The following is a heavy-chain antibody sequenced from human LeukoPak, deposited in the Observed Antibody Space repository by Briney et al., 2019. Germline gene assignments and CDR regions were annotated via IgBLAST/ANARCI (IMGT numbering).Heavy chain of an antibody. CDR3: ACRMFASNWFQP. J-gene: IGHJ5*02. D-gene: IGHD3-10*02. Sequence: GESLEISCKGSGYSSSDYWIGWVRQMPGKGLEWMAVIYPGDSRTRYNPSFQGQVTISVDKSINTAYLKWSSLKASDTALYYCACRMFASNWFQPWGQGTLVTVSS. CDR1: GYSSSDYW. V-gene: IGHV5-51*01. CDR2: IYPGDSRT.